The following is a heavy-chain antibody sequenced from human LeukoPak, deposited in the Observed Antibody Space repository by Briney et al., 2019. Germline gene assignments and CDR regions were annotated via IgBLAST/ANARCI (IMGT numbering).Heavy chain of an antibody. CDR1: GFTFSSYA. V-gene: IGHV3-23*01. Sequence: GGSLRLSCAASGFTFSSYAMSWVRQAPGKGLEWVSAISGSGGSTYYADSVKGRFTISRDNSKNTLYLQMNSLRAEDTAVYYCAKDHGRIYCGGACYPSGFDYWGQGTLVTVSS. CDR2: ISGSGGST. CDR3: AKDHGRIYCGGACYPSGFDY. D-gene: IGHD2-21*02. J-gene: IGHJ4*02.